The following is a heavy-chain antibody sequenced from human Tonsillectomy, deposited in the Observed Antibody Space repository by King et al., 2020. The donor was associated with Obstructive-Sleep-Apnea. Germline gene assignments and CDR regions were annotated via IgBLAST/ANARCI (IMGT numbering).Heavy chain of an antibody. V-gene: IGHV3-43*01. CDR2: INWDGTST. D-gene: IGHD6-25*01. CDR1: GFTFVDYP. Sequence: VQLVESGGGVVQPGGSLRLSCAASGFTFVDYPMHWVRQAPGKGLEWVSLINWDGTSTYYADSVKGRFTISRDNSRNSLFLQMNSLRTDDTAFYYCAKEIEAGRGFDDWGQGTLVTVSS. J-gene: IGHJ4*02. CDR3: AKEIEAGRGFDD.